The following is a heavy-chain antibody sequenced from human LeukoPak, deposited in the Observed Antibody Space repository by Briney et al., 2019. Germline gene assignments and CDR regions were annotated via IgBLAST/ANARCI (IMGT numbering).Heavy chain of an antibody. V-gene: IGHV1-69*04. Sequence: GSSVKVSCKASGGTFSSYTISWVRQAPGQGLEWMGRIIPILGIADYAQKFQGRVTITADKSTSTAYMELSSLRSEDTAVYYCAGDRTGTYSFDYWGQGTLVTVSS. J-gene: IGHJ4*02. CDR1: GGTFSSYT. CDR2: IIPILGIA. CDR3: AGDRTGTYSFDY. D-gene: IGHD1-1*01.